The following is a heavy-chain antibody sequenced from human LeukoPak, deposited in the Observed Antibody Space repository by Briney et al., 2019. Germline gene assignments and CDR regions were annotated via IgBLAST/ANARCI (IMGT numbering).Heavy chain of an antibody. D-gene: IGHD3-22*01. CDR2: ISGSGGST. CDR1: GFTFSNAW. Sequence: GGSLRLSCAASGFTFSNAWMNWVRQAPGKGLEWVSAISGSGGSTYYADSVKGRFTISRDNSKNTLYLQMNSLRAEDTAVYYCAKDRSITMIVVVIPDAFDIWGQGTMVTVSS. J-gene: IGHJ3*02. V-gene: IGHV3-23*01. CDR3: AKDRSITMIVVVIPDAFDI.